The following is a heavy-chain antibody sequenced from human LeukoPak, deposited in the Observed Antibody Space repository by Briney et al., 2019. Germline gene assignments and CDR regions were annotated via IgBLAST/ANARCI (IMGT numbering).Heavy chain of an antibody. Sequence: GGSLRLSCAASGFTFDAYAMHWVRQAPGKGLEWVSGISYSSDSTGYGDSVKGRFIISRDNAKNSLYLQMHSLRAEDTALYYCAKPKTTSSGWYFFDSWGQGTLVTVSS. CDR1: GFTFDAYA. J-gene: IGHJ4*02. V-gene: IGHV3-9*01. D-gene: IGHD6-19*01. CDR3: AKPKTTSSGWYFFDS. CDR2: ISYSSDST.